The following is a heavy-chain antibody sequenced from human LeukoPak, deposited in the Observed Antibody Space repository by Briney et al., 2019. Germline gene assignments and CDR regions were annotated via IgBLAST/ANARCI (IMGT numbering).Heavy chain of an antibody. V-gene: IGHV4-39*07. Sequence: SETLSLTCTVSGGPISSSSYYWGWIRQPPGKGLEWNGSIYYSGSTYYNPSLKSRVTISVDTAKNQFSLKLSSVTAADTAVYYCARVLPTVVYWGQGTLVTVSS. J-gene: IGHJ4*02. D-gene: IGHD2-15*01. CDR2: IYYSGST. CDR1: GGPISSSSYY. CDR3: ARVLPTVVY.